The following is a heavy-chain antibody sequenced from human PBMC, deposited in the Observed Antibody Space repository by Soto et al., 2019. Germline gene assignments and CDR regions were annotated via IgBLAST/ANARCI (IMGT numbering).Heavy chain of an antibody. J-gene: IGHJ6*02. D-gene: IGHD2-15*01. CDR3: ATGKLHPFYYYGMDV. Sequence: VASVKVSCKVSGYTLTELSMHWVRQAPGKGLEWMGGFDPEDGETIYAQKFQGRVTMTEDTSTDTAYMELSSLRSEDTAVYYCATGKLHPFYYYGMDVWGQGTTVTVSS. CDR1: GYTLTELS. V-gene: IGHV1-24*01. CDR2: FDPEDGET.